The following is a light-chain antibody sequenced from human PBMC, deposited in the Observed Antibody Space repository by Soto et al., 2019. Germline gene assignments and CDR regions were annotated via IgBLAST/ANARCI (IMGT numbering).Light chain of an antibody. CDR2: KAS. CDR3: QQYSNYPWT. J-gene: IGKJ1*01. CDR1: QSISSW. Sequence: DIQMTQSPSTLSASLGDRVTITCRASQSISSWLAWYQQKPGTAPKLLIYKASSLQSGVPSRFSGSGSGTEFTLTIRSLQSDDFAIYHCQQYSNYPWTFGQGTKVDIK. V-gene: IGKV1-5*03.